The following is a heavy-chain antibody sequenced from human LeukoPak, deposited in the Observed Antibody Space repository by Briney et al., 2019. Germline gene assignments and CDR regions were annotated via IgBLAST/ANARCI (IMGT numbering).Heavy chain of an antibody. J-gene: IGHJ6*03. CDR2: ISSTTNTI. CDR1: GFSFSTYS. CDR3: ARDIGRPEGGYYYMDV. D-gene: IGHD1-26*01. Sequence: PGGSLRLSCAASGFSFSTYSMNWVRQAPGKGLEWISYISSTTNTIYYADSVKGRFTISRDIAKNSLYLQMNSLRAEDTAVYFCARDIGRPEGGYYYMDVWGKGTTVIVSS. V-gene: IGHV3-48*01.